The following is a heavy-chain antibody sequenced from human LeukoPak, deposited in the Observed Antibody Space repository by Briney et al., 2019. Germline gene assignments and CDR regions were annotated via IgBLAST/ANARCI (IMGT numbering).Heavy chain of an antibody. CDR1: GYTFTSYD. Sequence: ASVKVSCKASGYTFTSYDINWVRQATGQGLEWMGWMNPNSGNTGYAQKFQGRVTITRNTSISTAYMELSSLRSEDTAVYYCARLRPLRFLVGSSPQGLYYYYMEVWGKGTTVTVSS. CDR3: ARLRPLRFLVGSSPQGLYYYYMEV. CDR2: MNPNSGNT. D-gene: IGHD3-3*01. V-gene: IGHV1-8*03. J-gene: IGHJ6*03.